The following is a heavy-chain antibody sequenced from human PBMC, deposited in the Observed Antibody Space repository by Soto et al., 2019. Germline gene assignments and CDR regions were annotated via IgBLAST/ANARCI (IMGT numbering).Heavy chain of an antibody. J-gene: IGHJ5*02. CDR3: ARDGPHKDIVVVPASFDP. CDR1: GYTFTSYG. D-gene: IGHD2-2*01. Sequence: ASVKVSCKASGYTFTSYGISWVRQAPGQGLEWMGWISAYNGNTNYAQKLQGRVTMTTDTSTSTAYMELRSLRSDDTAGYYCARDGPHKDIVVVPASFDPWGQGTLVTVSS. CDR2: ISAYNGNT. V-gene: IGHV1-18*01.